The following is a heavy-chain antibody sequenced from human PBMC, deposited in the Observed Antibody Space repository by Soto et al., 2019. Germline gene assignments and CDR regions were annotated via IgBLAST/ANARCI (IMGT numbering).Heavy chain of an antibody. V-gene: IGHV3-15*07. D-gene: IGHD5-18*01. J-gene: IGHJ6*02. CDR1: GFTFSNAW. Sequence: EVQLVESGGGLVKPGGSLRLSCAASGFTFSNAWMNWVRQAPGKGLEWVGRIKSKTDGGTTDYAAPVKGRFTISRDDSKNTLYLQMNSLKTDDTAVYYCTTGYSYGPGFGYYYGMDVWGQGTTVTVSS. CDR3: TTGYSYGPGFGYYYGMDV. CDR2: IKSKTDGGTT.